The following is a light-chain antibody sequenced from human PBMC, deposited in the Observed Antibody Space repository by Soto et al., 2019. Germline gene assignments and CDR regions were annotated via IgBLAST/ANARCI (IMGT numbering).Light chain of an antibody. J-gene: IGKJ1*01. CDR3: QQYGSSSWT. V-gene: IGKV3-20*01. Sequence: EIVLTQSPGTLSLSPGERATLYCRASQSVSCIYLAWYQHKPGQAPRLLIYGASSRATGIPDRFSGSGSGTDFTLTISRLEPEDFAVYYCQQYGSSSWTFGRGTKVDIK. CDR2: GAS. CDR1: QSVSCIY.